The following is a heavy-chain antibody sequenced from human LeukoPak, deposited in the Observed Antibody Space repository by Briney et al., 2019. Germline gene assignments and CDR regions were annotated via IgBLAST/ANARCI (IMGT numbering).Heavy chain of an antibody. CDR3: ASGYTSGWTETPFDY. V-gene: IGHV1-2*02. Sequence: ASVKVSCKASGYTFTGYYMHWVRQAPGHGLEWIGWINPNSAGTNYAQKFQGRVTMTRDTSISTAYMELSRLRSDDTAVYYCASGYTSGWTETPFDYWGQGTLVTVSS. CDR1: GYTFTGYY. D-gene: IGHD6-19*01. CDR2: INPNSAGT. J-gene: IGHJ4*02.